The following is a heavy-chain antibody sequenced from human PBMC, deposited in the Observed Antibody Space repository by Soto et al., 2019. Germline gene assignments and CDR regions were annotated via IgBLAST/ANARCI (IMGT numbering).Heavy chain of an antibody. D-gene: IGHD3-3*01. V-gene: IGHV1-69*13. CDR2: IIPIFGTA. J-gene: IGHJ6*02. CDR3: ARGGNDFWSGYPAPYYGMDV. Sequence: ASVKVSCKASGGTFSSYAISWVRQAPGQGLEWMGGIIPIFGTANYAQKFQGRVTITADESTSTAYMELSSLRSEDTAVYYCARGGNDFWSGYPAPYYGMDVWGQGTTVTVSS. CDR1: GGTFSSYA.